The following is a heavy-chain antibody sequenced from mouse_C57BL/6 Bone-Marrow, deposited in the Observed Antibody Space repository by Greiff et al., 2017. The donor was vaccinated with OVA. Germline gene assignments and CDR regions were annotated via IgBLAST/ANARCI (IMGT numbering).Heavy chain of an antibody. CDR3: TREGYDNYAMDY. D-gene: IGHD2-2*01. CDR1: GFTFSSYD. V-gene: IGHV5-9-1*02. CDR2: ISSGGDYI. J-gene: IGHJ4*01. Sequence: EVQLVESGAGLVKPGGSLKLSCAASGFTFSSYDMSWVRQTPEKRLEWVAYISSGGDYIYYADTVKGRFTISRDNARNTLYLQMSSLKYEDTAMYYCTREGYDNYAMDYWGQGTSVTVSS.